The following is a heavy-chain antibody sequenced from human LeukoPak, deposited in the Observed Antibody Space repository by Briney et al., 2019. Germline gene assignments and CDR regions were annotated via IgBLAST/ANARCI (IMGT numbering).Heavy chain of an antibody. CDR3: ARDRVTFYYDGDVAFDI. CDR1: GFTFSSYS. CDR2: ISSSSSYI. J-gene: IGHJ3*02. D-gene: IGHD3-22*01. Sequence: GGSLRLSCAASGFTFSSYSMNWVRQAPGKGLEWVSSISSSSSYIYYADSVKGRFTISRDNAKNSLYLQMNSLRAEDTAVYYCARDRVTFYYDGDVAFDIWGQGTMVTASS. V-gene: IGHV3-21*01.